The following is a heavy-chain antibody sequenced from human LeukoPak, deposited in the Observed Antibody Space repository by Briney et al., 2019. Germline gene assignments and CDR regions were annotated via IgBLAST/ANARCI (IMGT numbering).Heavy chain of an antibody. CDR2: IIPIFGTA. J-gene: IGHJ4*02. CDR1: GGTFISYV. Sequence: SVKVSCKASGGTFISYVISWVPQAPGQGLEWMGGIIPIFGTANYAQKFQGRVTIPADESTSTAFLALSSLRSEDTAVYYCARAEYNWNLDYWGEGTLVTVSS. D-gene: IGHD1-20*01. V-gene: IGHV1-69*13. CDR3: ARAEYNWNLDY.